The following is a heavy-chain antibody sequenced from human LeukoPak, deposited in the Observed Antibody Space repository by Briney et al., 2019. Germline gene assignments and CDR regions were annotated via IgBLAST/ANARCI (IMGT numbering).Heavy chain of an antibody. V-gene: IGHV3-74*01. CDR1: GFTFSTYW. Sequence: GGSLRLSCAASGFTFSTYWMHWVRQAPGKGLVWVSRINSDGSSTNYADSVKGRFTISRDNAKNSLYLQMNSLRAEDTAVYYCARGSIAAAGDFDYWGQGTLVTVSS. CDR2: INSDGSST. J-gene: IGHJ4*02. CDR3: ARGSIAAAGDFDY. D-gene: IGHD6-13*01.